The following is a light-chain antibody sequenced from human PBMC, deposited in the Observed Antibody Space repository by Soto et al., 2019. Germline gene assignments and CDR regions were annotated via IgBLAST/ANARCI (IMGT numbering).Light chain of an antibody. V-gene: IGKV3-20*01. Sequence: EVVLTQSPGTLSLSPGERVTLSCRASQSVASSYLAWYQQKPGRAPRLLFYSASSRATGIPDRFSGSGSGTDFTLTISRLEPEDFAVYYCQQYDSWPPLFTFGPGTKVDL. CDR1: QSVASSY. CDR3: QQYDSWPPLFT. J-gene: IGKJ3*01. CDR2: SAS.